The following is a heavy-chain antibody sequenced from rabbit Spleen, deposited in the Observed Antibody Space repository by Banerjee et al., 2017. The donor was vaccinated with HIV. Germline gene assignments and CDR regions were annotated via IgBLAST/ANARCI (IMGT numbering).Heavy chain of an antibody. J-gene: IGHJ3*01. Sequence: QSLEESGGGLVQPEGSLTLTCKASGLDFSSSYYMCWVRQAPGKGLEWIGCIYTGSGSTYYASWAKGRFTISKTSSTTVTLQMTSLTAADTATYFCGRGYATSSAGGRTRLDLWGPGTLVTVS. D-gene: IGHD1-1*01. V-gene: IGHV1S40*01. CDR1: GLDFSSSYY. CDR2: IYTGSGST. CDR3: GRGYATSSAGGRTRLDL.